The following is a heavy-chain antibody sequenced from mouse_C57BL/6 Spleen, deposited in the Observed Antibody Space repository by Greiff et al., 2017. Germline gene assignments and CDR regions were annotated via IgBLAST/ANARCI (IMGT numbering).Heavy chain of an antibody. V-gene: IGHV1-53*01. J-gene: IGHJ1*03. CDR2: INPSDGGT. CDR3: ARARNWYFDV. Sequence: QVQLKQSGTELVKPGASVKLSCKASGYTFTDYCMHWVKQRPGQGLEWIGNINPSDGGTNYNQKFKSKATLTVDKSSSTAYLQLSSLTSEDSAVXYYARARNWYFDVWGTGTTVTVSS. CDR1: GYTFTDYC.